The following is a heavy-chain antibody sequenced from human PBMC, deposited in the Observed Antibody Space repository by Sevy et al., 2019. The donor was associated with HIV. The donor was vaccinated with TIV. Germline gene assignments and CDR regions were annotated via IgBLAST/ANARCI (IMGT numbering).Heavy chain of an antibody. D-gene: IGHD5-18*01. CDR2: IIPIFGTA. CDR3: ARTGGEVDTAMVNSFGYFDY. CDR1: GGTFSSYA. Sequence: KISCKASGGTFSSYAISWVRQAPGQGLEWMGGIIPIFGTANYAQKFQGRVTITADESTSTAYMELSSLGSEDTAVYYCARTGGEVDTAMVNSFGYFDYWGQGTLVTVSS. J-gene: IGHJ4*02. V-gene: IGHV1-69*01.